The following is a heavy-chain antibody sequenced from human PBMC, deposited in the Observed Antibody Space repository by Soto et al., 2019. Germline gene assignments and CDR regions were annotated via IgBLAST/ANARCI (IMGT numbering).Heavy chain of an antibody. CDR2: IYPGDSDT. J-gene: IGHJ3*02. D-gene: IGHD3-22*01. V-gene: IGHV5-51*01. CDR3: ARRSSGYILGDEAFDI. Sequence: PGESLKISCKGSGYSFTSYWIGWVRQMPGKGLEWMGIIYPGDSDTRYSPSFQGQVTISADKSISTAYLQWSSLKASDTAMYYCARRSSGYILGDEAFDIWGQGTMVTVSS. CDR1: GYSFTSYW.